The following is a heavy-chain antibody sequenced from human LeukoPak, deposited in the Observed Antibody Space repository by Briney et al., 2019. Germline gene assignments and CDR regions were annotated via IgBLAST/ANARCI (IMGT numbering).Heavy chain of an antibody. Sequence: GGSLRLSCAASGFTFSSYGMHWVRQAPGKGLEWVAFIRYDGSNKYYADSVKGRFTISRDNSKNTLYLQMNSLRAEDTALYYCAKARFGSQGVFDIWGQGTMVTVSS. V-gene: IGHV3-30*02. CDR3: AKARFGSQGVFDI. CDR2: IRYDGSNK. CDR1: GFTFSSYG. J-gene: IGHJ3*02. D-gene: IGHD1-26*01.